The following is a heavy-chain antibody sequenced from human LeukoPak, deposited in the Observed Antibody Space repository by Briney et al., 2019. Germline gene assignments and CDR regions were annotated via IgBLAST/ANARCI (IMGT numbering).Heavy chain of an antibody. Sequence: ASVKVSCKASGYTFTASFLRWVRQAPGQGLEWMGWINPSSGDTNSVQKFQDRVTMTRDTSINTAYMELSRLRSDDTAVYYCAREILRRGWFDTWGQGTLITVSS. V-gene: IGHV1-2*02. CDR1: GYTFTASF. J-gene: IGHJ5*02. CDR3: AREILRRGWFDT. D-gene: IGHD3-16*01. CDR2: INPSSGDT.